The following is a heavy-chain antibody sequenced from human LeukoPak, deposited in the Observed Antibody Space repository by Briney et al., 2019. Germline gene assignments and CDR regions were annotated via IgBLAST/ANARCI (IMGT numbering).Heavy chain of an antibody. V-gene: IGHV1-69*13. J-gene: IGHJ5*02. CDR1: GGTFSSYA. Sequence: GASVKVSCKASGGTFSSYAISWVRQAPGQGLEWMGGIIPIFGTANYAQKFQGRVTITADESTSTAYMELSSLRSEDTAVYYCASIAAAGTFSNWFDPWGQGTLVTVSS. CDR3: ASIAAAGTFSNWFDP. CDR2: IIPIFGTA. D-gene: IGHD6-13*01.